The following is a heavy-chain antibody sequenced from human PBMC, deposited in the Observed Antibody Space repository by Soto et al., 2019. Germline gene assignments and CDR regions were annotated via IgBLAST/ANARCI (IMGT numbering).Heavy chain of an antibody. CDR3: ARDPRLLDY. CDR1: GFSFSDSY. V-gene: IGHV3-11*05. J-gene: IGHJ4*02. CDR2: ISGSRTYT. Sequence: QVQLVESGGGLVKPGGSLRLSCAASGFSFSDSYMNWIRQAPGKGLEWVSHISGSRTYTSYADSVKGRFTISRDNAKNSLSLQMNRLRAEDTAVYYCARDPRLLDYWGQGTLVALAS.